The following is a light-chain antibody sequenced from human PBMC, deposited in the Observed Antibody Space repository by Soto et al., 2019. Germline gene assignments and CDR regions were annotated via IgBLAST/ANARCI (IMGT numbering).Light chain of an antibody. J-gene: IGLJ1*01. CDR1: SSNIGSNY. CDR3: AAWDDSLSGYV. Sequence: QAVVTQPPSASGTPGQRGTISWSGSSSNIGSNYVYWYQQLPGTAPKLLIYRNNQRPSGVPDRFSGSKSGTSASLAISGLRSEDEADYYCAAWDDSLSGYVFGTGTKLTVL. V-gene: IGLV1-47*01. CDR2: RNN.